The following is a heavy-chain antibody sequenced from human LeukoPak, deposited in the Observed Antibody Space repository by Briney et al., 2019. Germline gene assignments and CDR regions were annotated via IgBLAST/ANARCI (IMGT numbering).Heavy chain of an antibody. D-gene: IGHD3-10*01. CDR2: INPNSGGT. CDR3: AREGGSGSYDNWFDP. Sequence: ASVKVSCKASGYTFTGYYMHWVRQAPGQGLEWMGWINPNSGGTNYAQKFQGRVTMTRDTSISTAYMELSRLRSDDTAVYYCAREGGSGSYDNWFDPWGQGTLFSLSS. J-gene: IGHJ5*02. CDR1: GYTFTGYY. V-gene: IGHV1-2*02.